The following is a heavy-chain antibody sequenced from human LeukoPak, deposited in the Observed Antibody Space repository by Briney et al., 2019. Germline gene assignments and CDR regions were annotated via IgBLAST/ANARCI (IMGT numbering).Heavy chain of an antibody. Sequence: ASVNVSCKASGYTFTNYYMHWVRQAPGQGLEWMGWINSNRGGTNYAQKFQGRVTMTRDTSISTAYMELRSVRSDDTAVYYCASDHGDDAFDIWGPGTMVTVSS. CDR3: ASDHGDDAFDI. CDR2: INSNRGGT. CDR1: GYTFTNYY. D-gene: IGHD3-3*01. V-gene: IGHV1-2*02. J-gene: IGHJ3*02.